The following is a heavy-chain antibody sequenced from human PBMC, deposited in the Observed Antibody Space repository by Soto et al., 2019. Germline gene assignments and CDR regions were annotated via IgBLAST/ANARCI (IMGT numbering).Heavy chain of an antibody. CDR3: AREDDSSGYEDY. Sequence: QVQLQESGPGLVKPSQTLALTCTVSGGSISSGGYYWSWIRQHAGKGLEWIGYIYYSGSTYYNPSLKSRVTISVDTSKNQFSLKLSSVTAADTAVYYCAREDDSSGYEDYWGQGTLVTVSS. V-gene: IGHV4-31*03. CDR1: GGSISSGGYY. J-gene: IGHJ4*02. D-gene: IGHD3-22*01. CDR2: IYYSGST.